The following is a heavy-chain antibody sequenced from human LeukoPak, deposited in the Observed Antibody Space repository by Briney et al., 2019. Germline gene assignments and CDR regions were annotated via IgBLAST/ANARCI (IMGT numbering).Heavy chain of an antibody. CDR1: GESISGFN. CDR3: ARGVVIAPQTFDY. Sequence: PSETLSLTCTVSGESISGFNWTWIRQPPRPGMEWIGYIYYSGSTNYNPSLKSRVTISVDTSKNQFSLKLSSVTAADTAVYYCARGVVIAPQTFDYWGQGTLVTVSS. J-gene: IGHJ4*02. V-gene: IGHV4-59*01. D-gene: IGHD2-21*01. CDR2: IYYSGST.